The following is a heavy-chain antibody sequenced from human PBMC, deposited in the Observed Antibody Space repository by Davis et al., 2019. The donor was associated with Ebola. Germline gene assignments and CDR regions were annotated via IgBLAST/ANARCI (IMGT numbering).Heavy chain of an antibody. CDR2: IIPTFATT. Sequence: SVKVSCKASGSFSNFALSWVRQAPGQGLEWMGGIIPTFATTTTAQKFQGRLTITADESRSTAYMELSSLRSEDTAVYYCARDTGLWFGELLYVDYYYGMDVWGQGTTVTVSS. V-gene: IGHV1-69*13. CDR1: GSFSNFA. J-gene: IGHJ6*02. CDR3: ARDTGLWFGELLYVDYYYGMDV. D-gene: IGHD3-10*01.